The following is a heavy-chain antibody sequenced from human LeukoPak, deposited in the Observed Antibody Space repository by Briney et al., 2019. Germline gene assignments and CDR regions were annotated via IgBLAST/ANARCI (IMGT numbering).Heavy chain of an antibody. Sequence: GGSLRLSCAASGFTFDNYGMNWVRQIPGKGLEWVSGINWNGVSTSYADSVKGRFTISRDNAKNSLYLQMSSLRAGDTALYYCARDKALVAGAFDIWGQGTMVTVSS. V-gene: IGHV3-20*04. J-gene: IGHJ3*02. CDR2: INWNGVST. D-gene: IGHD2-15*01. CDR1: GFTFDNYG. CDR3: ARDKALVAGAFDI.